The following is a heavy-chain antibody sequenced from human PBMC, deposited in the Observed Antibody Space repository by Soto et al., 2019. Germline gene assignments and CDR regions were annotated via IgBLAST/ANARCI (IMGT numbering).Heavy chain of an antibody. CDR2: IYYSGST. CDR1: GGSISSHY. Sequence: PSETLSLTCIVSGGSISSHYWSWLRQPPGKGLEWIGYIYYSGSTKYNPSLKSRVTVSVDTSKNQFSLKLNSVSAADTAVYYCARGSSESPRRWFDPWGQGTLVTVSS. CDR3: ARGSSESPRRWFDP. V-gene: IGHV4-59*11. D-gene: IGHD2-2*01. J-gene: IGHJ5*02.